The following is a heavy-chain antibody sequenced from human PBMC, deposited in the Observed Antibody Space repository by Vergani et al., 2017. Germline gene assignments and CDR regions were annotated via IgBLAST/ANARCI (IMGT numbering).Heavy chain of an antibody. CDR3: ARGDYGILTGYRY. D-gene: IGHD3-9*01. J-gene: IGHJ4*02. CDR2: INPSGGHT. CDR1: GSTFSNHY. Sequence: QVQVVQSGAEVKKSGASVKVSCKTSGSTFSNHYMHWVRQAPGQGLEWMGIINPSGGHTNYAQKFQGRVTMTRDTSTSTVYMELSSLRSEDTAIYYCARGDYGILTGYRYWGQGTLVTVSA. V-gene: IGHV1-46*03.